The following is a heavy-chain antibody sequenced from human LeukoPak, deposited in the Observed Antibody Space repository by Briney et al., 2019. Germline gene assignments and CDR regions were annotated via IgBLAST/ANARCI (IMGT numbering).Heavy chain of an antibody. CDR2: ISYDGSNK. CDR1: GFTFSSYG. Sequence: GGSLRLSCAASGFTFSSYGMHWVRQAPGKGLEWVAVISYDGSNKYYADSVKGRFTISRDNSKNTLYLQMNSLRAEDTAVYYCAKDGDYHGSGSYLDYWGQGTLVTVSS. D-gene: IGHD3-10*01. CDR3: AKDGDYHGSGSYLDY. J-gene: IGHJ4*02. V-gene: IGHV3-30*18.